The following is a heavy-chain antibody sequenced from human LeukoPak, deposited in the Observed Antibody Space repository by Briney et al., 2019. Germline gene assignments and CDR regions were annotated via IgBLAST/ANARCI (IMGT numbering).Heavy chain of an antibody. J-gene: IGHJ4*02. CDR3: ARGRTFDN. V-gene: IGHV4-59*01. Sequence: SETLSLNCTVSGGSISSYYWSWNRQPPGKGLEWIGNIYDRGSTKYNPSLKSRVTISVDTSKNQFSLRLSSVTAADTAVYYCARGRTFDNWGQGTLVTVSS. CDR2: IYDRGST. CDR1: GGSISSYY.